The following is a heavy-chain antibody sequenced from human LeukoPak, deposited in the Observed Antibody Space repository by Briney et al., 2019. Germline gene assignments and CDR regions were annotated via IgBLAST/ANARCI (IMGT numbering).Heavy chain of an antibody. V-gene: IGHV3-53*01. J-gene: IGHJ5*02. CDR1: GFTVSSNY. D-gene: IGHD6-13*01. Sequence: GGSLRLSCAASGFTVSSNYMSWARQAPGKGLEWVSVMYSGGSTYYADSVKGRFTISRDNAKNSLYLQMNSLRAEDTAVYYCARGPPSYSSRTNWFDPWGQGTLVTVSS. CDR2: MYSGGST. CDR3: ARGPPSYSSRTNWFDP.